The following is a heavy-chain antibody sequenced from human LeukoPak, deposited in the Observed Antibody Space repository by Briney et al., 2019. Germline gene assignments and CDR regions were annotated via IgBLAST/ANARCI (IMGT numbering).Heavy chain of an antibody. CDR1: GFTFSNYA. CDR3: AKDSRPGSYYYYYMDV. V-gene: IGHV3-30*02. D-gene: IGHD1-14*01. CDR2: IRYDGSNK. J-gene: IGHJ6*03. Sequence: GGSLRLSCAASGFTFSNYAIHWVRQAPGKGLEWVAFIRYDGSNKYYVDSVKGRFTISRDNSKNTLYLQMNSLRAEDTAVYYCAKDSRPGSYYYYYMDVWGKGTTVTVSS.